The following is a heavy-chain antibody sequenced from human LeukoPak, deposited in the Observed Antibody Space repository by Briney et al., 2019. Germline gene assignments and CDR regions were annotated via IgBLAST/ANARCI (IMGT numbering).Heavy chain of an antibody. CDR2: IWYDGSDT. CDR3: ARGLGMVVVPAAILDY. Sequence: QPGGSLRLSCVASGFTFSSYGMHWVRQAAGKGLEWLAVIWYDGSDTYYADSVEGRFTISRDNSKYTVYLQMNSLRDEDTAVYYCARGLGMVVVPAAILDYWGQGTLVTVSP. V-gene: IGHV3-33*01. CDR1: GFTFSSYG. D-gene: IGHD2-2*01. J-gene: IGHJ4*02.